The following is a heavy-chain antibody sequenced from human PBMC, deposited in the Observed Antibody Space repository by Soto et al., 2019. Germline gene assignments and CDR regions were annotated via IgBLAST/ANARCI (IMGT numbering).Heavy chain of an antibody. J-gene: IGHJ6*02. CDR2: ISYDGSEK. Sequence: LVESGGGVVQPGRSLRVSCAASGFTFTSYAMHWVRQAPGKGLEWVATISYDGSEKDYADSVKGRFTISRDNSKNTLYLQMNSLRAEDTAVYYCARDRLYESNTQYYNYGMDVWGQGTTVTVSS. V-gene: IGHV3-30-3*01. CDR3: ARDRLYESNTQYYNYGMDV. CDR1: GFTFTSYA. D-gene: IGHD3-22*01.